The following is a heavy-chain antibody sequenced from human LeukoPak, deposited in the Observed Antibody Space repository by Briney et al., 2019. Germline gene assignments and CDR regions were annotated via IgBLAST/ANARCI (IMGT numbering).Heavy chain of an antibody. CDR1: GGSITSYY. Sequence: SETLSLTCTVPGGSITSYYWSWIRQPPGKGLEWIGYNDYSGSTNYNPSLKSRVTISVDTSKNQFSLKLSSVTAADTAVYYCARVGGSNAPYDAFDFWGQGTMVTVSS. CDR3: ARVGGSNAPYDAFDF. D-gene: IGHD5-12*01. V-gene: IGHV4-59*01. J-gene: IGHJ3*01. CDR2: NDYSGST.